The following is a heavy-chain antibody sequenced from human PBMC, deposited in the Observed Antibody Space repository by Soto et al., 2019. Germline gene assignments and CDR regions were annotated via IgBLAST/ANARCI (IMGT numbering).Heavy chain of an antibody. D-gene: IGHD2-15*01. CDR1: VFTFSRYA. CDR2: ISGSGVNT. J-gene: IGHJ4*02. V-gene: IGHV3-23*01. Sequence: GGSLRLACAASVFTFSRYAMSWVRQAPGKGLEWVAAISGSGVNTYYADSVKGRFTISRDQSKNTLYLQMNSLRAEDTAIYSCAKDKGAGGGSCFDSWGQGTLVTV. CDR3: AKDKGAGGGSCFDS.